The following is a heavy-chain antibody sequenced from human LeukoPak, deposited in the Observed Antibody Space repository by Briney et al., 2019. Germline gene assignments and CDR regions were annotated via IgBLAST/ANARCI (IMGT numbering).Heavy chain of an antibody. CDR1: GGSITFGSYY. D-gene: IGHD3-16*02. V-gene: IGHV4-61*02. CDR2: IYTSGRT. Sequence: SETLSLTCTVSGGSITFGSYYWTWIRQPAGKGLEWIGRIYTSGRTFYNPSLRSRVTISMDTSMNQFSLRLNSVTAADTAVYYCARARVIPASFDDWGQGALVTVSS. CDR3: ARARVIPASFDD. J-gene: IGHJ4*02.